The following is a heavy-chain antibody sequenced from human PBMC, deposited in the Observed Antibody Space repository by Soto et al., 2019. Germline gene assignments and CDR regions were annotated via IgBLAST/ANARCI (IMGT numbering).Heavy chain of an antibody. CDR3: ARALLVGDYYYYYMDV. D-gene: IGHD2-15*01. Sequence: QVQLQESGPGLVKPSETLSLTCTVSGGSISSYYWSWIRQPPGKGLEWIGYIYYSGSTNYNPSLKGRVTISVDTSKNQFSLKLSSVTAADTAVYYCARALLVGDYYYYYMDVWGKGTTVTVSS. J-gene: IGHJ6*03. V-gene: IGHV4-59*01. CDR2: IYYSGST. CDR1: GGSISSYY.